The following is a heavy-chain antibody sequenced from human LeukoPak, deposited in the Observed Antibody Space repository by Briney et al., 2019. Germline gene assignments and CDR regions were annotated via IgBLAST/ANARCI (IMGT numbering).Heavy chain of an antibody. CDR2: IYTSGST. Sequence: SETLSLTCTVSGGSISSYYWSWIRQPAGKGLEWIGRIYTSGSTNYNPSLKSRVTTSVDTSKNQFSLKLSSVTAADTAVYYCARRYYYGSGSYHFDYWGQGTLVTVSS. D-gene: IGHD3-10*01. V-gene: IGHV4-4*07. J-gene: IGHJ4*02. CDR1: GGSISSYY. CDR3: ARRYYYGSGSYHFDY.